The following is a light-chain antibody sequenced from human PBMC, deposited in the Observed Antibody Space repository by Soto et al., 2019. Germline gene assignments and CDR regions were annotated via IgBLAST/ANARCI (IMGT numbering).Light chain of an antibody. J-gene: IGKJ2*01. V-gene: IGKV3-20*01. CDR2: GAS. CDR1: QSVSSRY. Sequence: ELVLTQSPATLSLSPGESATLSCRASQSVSSRYSAWYQQKPGQAPRLLIYGASSRATGIPDRFSGSGSGTDFTLTISRLEPEDFAVYYCQQYGSSWYTFGQGTKLEI. CDR3: QQYGSSWYT.